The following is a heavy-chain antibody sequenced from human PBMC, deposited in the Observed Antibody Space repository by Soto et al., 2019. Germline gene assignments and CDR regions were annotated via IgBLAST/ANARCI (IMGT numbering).Heavy chain of an antibody. CDR2: ISGSGGST. D-gene: IGHD2-8*01. J-gene: IGHJ3*02. V-gene: IGHV3-23*01. CDR3: AEGSYPPVFRHAFDI. Sequence: EVQLLESGGGLVQPGGSLRLSCAASGFTFSSYAMSWFRQAPGKGLAWVSAISGSGGSTYYADSVKGRFTISRDNSKNTLYLQMNSLRAEDTAVYYCAEGSYPPVFRHAFDIWGRGTMVTVSS. CDR1: GFTFSSYA.